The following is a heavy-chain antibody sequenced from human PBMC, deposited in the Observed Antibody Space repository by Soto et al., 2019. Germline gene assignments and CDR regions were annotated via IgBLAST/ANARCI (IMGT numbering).Heavy chain of an antibody. CDR2: VYPDDSTV. CDR3: ASPSYDFWSGYYPRGAFDI. D-gene: IGHD3-3*01. J-gene: IGHJ3*02. V-gene: IGHV5-51*01. Sequence: PGESLKISCKASGYTFPNYWIGWVRQMPGKGPERMGIVYPDDSTVRYNPTFQGQVTISADKSISTAFLQWSSLKASDTAMYYCASPSYDFWSGYYPRGAFDIWGQGTMVTVSS. CDR1: GYTFPNYW.